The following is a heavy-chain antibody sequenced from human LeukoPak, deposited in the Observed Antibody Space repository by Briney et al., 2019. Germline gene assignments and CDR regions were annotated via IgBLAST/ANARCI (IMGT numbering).Heavy chain of an antibody. D-gene: IGHD3-10*01. V-gene: IGHV5-51*01. CDR1: GYCFTNFR. Sequence: GESLKISCKGFGYCFTNFRIGWVRQMPGKGLEWMGIIYPSDSDTTYSPTFQGQVTISVDKSINTAHLQWSSLKASDSAIYYCARVYGSGSYYTHFDYWGQGTLVTVSS. CDR3: ARVYGSGSYYTHFDY. J-gene: IGHJ4*02. CDR2: IYPSDSDT.